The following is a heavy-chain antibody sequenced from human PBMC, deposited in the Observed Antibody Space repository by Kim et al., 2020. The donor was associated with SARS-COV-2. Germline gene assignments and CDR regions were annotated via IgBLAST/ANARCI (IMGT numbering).Heavy chain of an antibody. D-gene: IGHD5-18*01. CDR3: VRAWNTAMVNH. CDR1: GGSVSSISYE. Sequence: SETLSLTCSVSGGSVSSISYEWGWIRQPPGKGLEWIASIHYTGTTYYNPSLRSRVTISVDTSKNNFSLKLYSVTAADTAVYYCVRAWNTAMVNHWGQGTL. J-gene: IGHJ5*02. CDR2: IHYTGTT. V-gene: IGHV4-39*07.